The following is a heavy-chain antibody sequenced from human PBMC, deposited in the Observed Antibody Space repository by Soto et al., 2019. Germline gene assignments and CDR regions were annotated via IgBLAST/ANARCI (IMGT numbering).Heavy chain of an antibody. Sequence: QVQFVQSGAEVKKPGASVRLSCKPSGYTLPNYSIQWVRQAAGQGLQWLGWINPGSGYTEYSQRFQGRVTLSRDNSASTFYMDLTSLTSEDTAVYFCTRNLNGGKPFDYWGQGTLVTVSS. D-gene: IGHD2-8*01. CDR3: TRNLNGGKPFDY. CDR2: INPGSGYT. J-gene: IGHJ4*02. CDR1: GYTLPNYS. V-gene: IGHV1-3*01.